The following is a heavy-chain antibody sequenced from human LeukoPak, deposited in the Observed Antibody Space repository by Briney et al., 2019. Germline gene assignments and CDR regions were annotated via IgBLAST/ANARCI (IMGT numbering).Heavy chain of an antibody. J-gene: IGHJ6*02. CDR3: SKNLPFCSTSCYVRGGDYYYYYGMDV. CDR1: GFTFSSYA. V-gene: IGHV3-23*01. D-gene: IGHD2-2*01. Sequence: GGSLRLSCAASGFTFSSYAMSWVRQAPGKGLEWVSAISGSGGSTYYADSVKGRFTISRDNSKNTLYLQMNSLRAEDTAVYYCSKNLPFCSTSCYVRGGDYYYYYGMDVWGQGTTVTVSS. CDR2: ISGSGGST.